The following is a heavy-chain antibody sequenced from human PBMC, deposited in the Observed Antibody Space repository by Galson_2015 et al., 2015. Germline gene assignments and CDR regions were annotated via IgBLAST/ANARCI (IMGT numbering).Heavy chain of an antibody. V-gene: IGHV6-1*01. J-gene: IGHJ6*02. CDR1: GDSVSSNSAA. D-gene: IGHD4-17*01. CDR2: TYYRSKWYN. CDR3: ARVLGTTVTWGDGTDV. Sequence: CAISGDSVSSNSAAWNWIRQSPSRGLEWLGRTYYRSKWYNDYAVSVKSRITINPDTSKNQYSLQLNSVTPEDTAVYYCARVLGTTVTWGDGTDVSRQGTTVTASS.